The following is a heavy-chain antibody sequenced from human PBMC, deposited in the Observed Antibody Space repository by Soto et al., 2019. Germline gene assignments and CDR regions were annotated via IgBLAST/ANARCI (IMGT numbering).Heavy chain of an antibody. CDR1: GFTFSSYG. CDR3: AKDHRGYSYGFYYYYGMDV. V-gene: IGHV3-30*18. CDR2: ISYDGSNK. Sequence: PGGSLRLSCAASGFTFSSYGMHWVRQAPGKGLEWVAVISYDGSNKYYADSVKGRFTISRDNSKNTLYLQMNSLRAEDTAVYYCAKDHRGYSYGFYYYYGMDVWGQGTTVTV. J-gene: IGHJ6*02. D-gene: IGHD5-18*01.